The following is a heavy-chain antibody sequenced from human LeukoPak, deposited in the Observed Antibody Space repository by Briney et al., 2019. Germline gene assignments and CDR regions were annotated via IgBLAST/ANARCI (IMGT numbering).Heavy chain of an antibody. CDR1: GFTFSGST. Sequence: QTGGSLRLSCEASGFTFSGSTMHWVRQASGKGLEWVGLIRSKTNSYATAYAASVKGRFTISRDDSKNTAYLQMSSLKTEDTAVYYCTSPTRSGSYEPNAFDIWGQGTMVTVSS. CDR3: TSPTRSGSYEPNAFDI. CDR2: IRSKTNSYAT. D-gene: IGHD1-26*01. J-gene: IGHJ3*02. V-gene: IGHV3-73*01.